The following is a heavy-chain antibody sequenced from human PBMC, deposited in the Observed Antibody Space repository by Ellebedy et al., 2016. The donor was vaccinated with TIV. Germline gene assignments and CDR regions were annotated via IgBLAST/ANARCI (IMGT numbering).Heavy chain of an antibody. Sequence: SETLSLTXTVSGGSISSYYWSWIRQPPGKGLEWIGYIYYSGSTNYNPSLKSRVTISVDTSKNQFSLKLSSVTAADTAVYYCARTGVVTDRLVWLDPWGQGALVTVSS. V-gene: IGHV4-59*01. D-gene: IGHD2-21*02. CDR1: GGSISSYY. J-gene: IGHJ5*02. CDR3: ARTGVVTDRLVWLDP. CDR2: IYYSGST.